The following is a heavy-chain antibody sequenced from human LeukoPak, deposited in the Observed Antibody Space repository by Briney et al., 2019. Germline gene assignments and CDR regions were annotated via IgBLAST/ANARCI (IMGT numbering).Heavy chain of an antibody. Sequence: GGSLRLSCVASGFTFSDYTMQWVRQAPGKGLEWVALMAPDGGYQYYADSLKGRFTISRDNFKNTLYLQMNSLRVEDTAVYYCARDADYQKNSFWSDAFDMWGLGTRVTVSS. J-gene: IGHJ3*02. D-gene: IGHD3-3*01. CDR2: MAPDGGYQ. V-gene: IGHV3-30*01. CDR3: ARDADYQKNSFWSDAFDM. CDR1: GFTFSDYT.